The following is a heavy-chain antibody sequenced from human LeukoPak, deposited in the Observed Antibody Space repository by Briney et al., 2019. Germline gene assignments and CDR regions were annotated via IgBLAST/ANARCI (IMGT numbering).Heavy chain of an antibody. D-gene: IGHD4/OR15-4a*01. CDR2: IYYSGDT. V-gene: IGHV4-59*01. J-gene: IGHJ5*02. Sequence: SETLSLTCTVSRGSIRYSWSWIRQSPGGGLEWIGYIYYSGDTAYNPSLRSRVTLSVDTSKNQFSLQLRSVTTADTAVYYCVRGPYGASISKWFDPWGQGTQVIVSP. CDR1: RGSIRYS. CDR3: VRGPYGASISKWFDP.